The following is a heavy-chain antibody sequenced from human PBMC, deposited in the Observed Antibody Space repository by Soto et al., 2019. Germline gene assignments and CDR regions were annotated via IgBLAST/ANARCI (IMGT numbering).Heavy chain of an antibody. CDR3: ARDSKITMVRGTYYYYGMDV. D-gene: IGHD3-10*01. CDR1: GYTFTSYG. CDR2: ISAYNGNT. Sequence: GASVKVSCKASGYTFTSYGISWVRQAPGQGLEWMGWISAYNGNTNYXXXLQGRVTMTTDTSTSTAYMELRSLRSDDTAVYYCARDSKITMVRGTYYYYGMDVWGQGTTVTVSS. V-gene: IGHV1-18*01. J-gene: IGHJ6*02.